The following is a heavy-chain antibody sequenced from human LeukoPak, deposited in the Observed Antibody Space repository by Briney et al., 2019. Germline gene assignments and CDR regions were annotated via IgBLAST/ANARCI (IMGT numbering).Heavy chain of an antibody. CDR2: INHSGST. D-gene: IGHD2-2*01. CDR3: ARAFGTSYSFDY. CDR1: GGSFSGYY. J-gene: IGHJ4*02. V-gene: IGHV4-34*01. Sequence: SETLSLTCAVYGGSFSGYYWSWIRQPPGKGLEWIGEINHSGSTNYNPSLKSRVTISVDTSKNQFSLKLSSVTAADTAVYYCARAFGTSYSFDYWGQGTLVTVSS.